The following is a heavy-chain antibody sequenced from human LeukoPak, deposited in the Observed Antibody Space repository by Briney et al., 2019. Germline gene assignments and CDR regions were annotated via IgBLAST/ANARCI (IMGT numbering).Heavy chain of an antibody. J-gene: IGHJ4*02. V-gene: IGHV1-18*01. CDR1: GYTFTSYG. CDR3: ARDEGWGSVVPAAINY. CDR2: ISAYNGNA. D-gene: IGHD2-2*01. Sequence: GASVKVSCKASGYTFTSYGISWVRQAPGQGLEWMGWISAYNGNANYAQKLQGRVTMTTDTSTSTAYMELRSLRSDDTAVYYCARDEGWGSVVPAAINYWGQGTLVTVSS.